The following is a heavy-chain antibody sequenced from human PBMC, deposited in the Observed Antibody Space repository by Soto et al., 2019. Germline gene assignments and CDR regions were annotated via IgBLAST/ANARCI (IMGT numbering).Heavy chain of an antibody. J-gene: IGHJ4*02. D-gene: IGHD5-18*01. Sequence: ASVKVSCKASGYTFTSYDINWVRQATGQGLEWMGWMNPNSGNADYAQKFQGRVTITRNPSTSTAYMELSSLRSEDTAVYYCASLDLRDTAMVTFDYWGQGTLVTVSS. CDR3: ASLDLRDTAMVTFDY. V-gene: IGHV1-8*01. CDR1: GYTFTSYD. CDR2: MNPNSGNA.